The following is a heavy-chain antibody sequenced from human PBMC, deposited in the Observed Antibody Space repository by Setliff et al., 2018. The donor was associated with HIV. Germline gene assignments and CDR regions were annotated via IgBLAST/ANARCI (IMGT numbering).Heavy chain of an antibody. Sequence: PGGSLRPSCAASGFTFSSYWMSWVRQAPGKGLEWVANINEDGSDKFYVDSIKGRFTVSRDNAKNSLYLQMSSLRAEDTAVYYCAVLWPFDYWGRGTLVTVSS. V-gene: IGHV3-7*03. CDR3: AVLWPFDY. D-gene: IGHD3-10*01. CDR1: GFTFSSYW. J-gene: IGHJ4*02. CDR2: INEDGSDK.